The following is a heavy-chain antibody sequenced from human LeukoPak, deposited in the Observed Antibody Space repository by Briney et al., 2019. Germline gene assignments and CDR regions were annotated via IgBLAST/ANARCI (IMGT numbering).Heavy chain of an antibody. CDR1: GGSISSGRYY. CDR3: ARDLGYYDSSGYINWFDP. V-gene: IGHV4-61*02. Sequence: SETLSLTCTVSGGSISSGRYYWTWIRQPAGKGLEWIGRMSPSGNTNYNPSLNSRVSISVDTSKNQFSLRLSSVTAADTAVYYCARDLGYYDSSGYINWFDPWGQGTLVTVSS. D-gene: IGHD3-22*01. J-gene: IGHJ5*02. CDR2: MSPSGNT.